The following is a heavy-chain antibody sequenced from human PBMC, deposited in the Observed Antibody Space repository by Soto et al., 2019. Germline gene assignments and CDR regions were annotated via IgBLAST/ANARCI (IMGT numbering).Heavy chain of an antibody. Sequence: QVKLVQSGTEVKKPGASLKVSCKASGYSFATSGISWVRQAPGQGLEWMGWISVYNGNTNYEQKIHDRVTMTTDTATTTAYLELRSLRSDDTSVYYCARAGQYYDSSGYVNWGQGTLVTVSS. CDR3: ARAGQYYDSSGYVN. CDR1: GYSFATSG. D-gene: IGHD3-22*01. V-gene: IGHV1-18*01. CDR2: ISVYNGNT. J-gene: IGHJ4*02.